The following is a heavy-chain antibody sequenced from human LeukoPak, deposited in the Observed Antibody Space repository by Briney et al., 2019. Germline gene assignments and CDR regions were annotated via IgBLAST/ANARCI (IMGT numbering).Heavy chain of an antibody. CDR1: GFTFSRYA. J-gene: IGHJ4*02. V-gene: IGHV3-23*01. Sequence: GGSLRLSCAASGFTFSRYAMSWVRQAPGGGLEWVATISGSGGSTYYADSVKGRFTISRDNSKNTLYLQMNSLRAEDTAVYYCAKDLGATVVTYFDYWGQGTLVTVSS. CDR3: AKDLGATVVTYFDY. CDR2: ISGSGGST. D-gene: IGHD4-23*01.